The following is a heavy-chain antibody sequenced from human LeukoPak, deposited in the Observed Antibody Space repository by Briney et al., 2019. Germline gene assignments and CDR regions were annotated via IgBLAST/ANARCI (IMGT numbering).Heavy chain of an antibody. J-gene: IGHJ3*02. CDR3: ARVGGYSYGSPPDAFDI. D-gene: IGHD5-18*01. Sequence: ASVTVSCKASGYTFINYFMHWVRQAPGQGLEWMGIINPSDGSISYVQKFQGRVTMTRGTSTSRVYMELSSLRSEDTAVYYCARVGGYSYGSPPDAFDIWGQGTMVTVSS. CDR1: GYTFINYF. V-gene: IGHV1-46*01. CDR2: INPSDGSI.